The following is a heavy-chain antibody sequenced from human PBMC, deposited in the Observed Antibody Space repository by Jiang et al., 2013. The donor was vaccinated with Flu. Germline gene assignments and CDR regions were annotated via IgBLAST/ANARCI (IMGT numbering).Heavy chain of an antibody. CDR3: ARLYCSGGSCCEDY. CDR2: IYYTGGA. Sequence: LLKPSETLSLTCSVSGGSISRYYWSWIRQPPGKGLEWLGYIYYTGGAVYNPSLNSRVSISVDTSKNQFSLRLNSVTAADTAVYYCARLYCSGGSCCEDYWGQGHPGRRLL. J-gene: IGHJ4*02. D-gene: IGHD2-15*01. CDR1: GGSISRYY. V-gene: IGHV4-59*01.